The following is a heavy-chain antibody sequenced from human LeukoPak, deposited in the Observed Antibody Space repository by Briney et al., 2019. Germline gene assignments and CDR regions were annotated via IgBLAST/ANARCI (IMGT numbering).Heavy chain of an antibody. J-gene: IGHJ4*02. CDR1: GFTFSSYW. D-gene: IGHD1-26*01. CDR3: AREWDSGEDY. V-gene: IGHV3-74*01. CDR2: INRDGSTT. Sequence: GGSLRLSRAASGFTFSSYWMQWVRQAPGKGLVWVSRINRDGSTTDYADSVKGRFTISRDNAKNTLYLQMNSLRAEDMAVYYCAREWDSGEDYWGQGTLVTVSS.